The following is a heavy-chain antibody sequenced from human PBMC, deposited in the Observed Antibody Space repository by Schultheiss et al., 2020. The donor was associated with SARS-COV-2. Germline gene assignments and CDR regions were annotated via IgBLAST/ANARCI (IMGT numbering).Heavy chain of an antibody. CDR2: IIPMFGTA. J-gene: IGHJ3*02. CDR3: ARAFGSSWYSAFDI. Sequence: SVKVSCKASGNTFSGYTINWVRQAPGQGPEWMGVIIPMFGTAKYAQKFQGRVTISADESTITAYMELSSLKSEDTAVYYCARAFGSSWYSAFDIWGQGTMVTVSS. CDR1: GNTFSGYT. V-gene: IGHV1-69*13. D-gene: IGHD6-13*01.